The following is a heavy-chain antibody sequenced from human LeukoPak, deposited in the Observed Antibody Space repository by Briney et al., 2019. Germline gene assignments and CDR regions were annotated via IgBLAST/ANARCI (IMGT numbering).Heavy chain of an antibody. CDR2: ISSNGGST. J-gene: IGHJ4*02. D-gene: IGHD3-10*02. CDR3: ANLGTMSSDY. CDR1: GFTFSNYA. Sequence: PGGSLRLSCAASGFTFSNYAMHWVRQAPGKGLEYVSGISSNGGSTYYANSVKGRFTISRDNSKNTLYLQMGSLRAEDTAVYYCANLGTMSSDYWGQGTLVTVSS. V-gene: IGHV3-64*01.